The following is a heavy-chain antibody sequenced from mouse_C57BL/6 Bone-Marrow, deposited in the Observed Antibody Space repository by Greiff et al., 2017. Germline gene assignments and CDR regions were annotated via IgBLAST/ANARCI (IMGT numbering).Heavy chain of an antibody. V-gene: IGHV1-55*01. CDR1: GYTFTSYW. D-gene: IGHD1-1*01. CDR2: IYPGSGST. CDR3: ASSSLYYYGSKGDY. J-gene: IGHJ4*01. Sequence: QVQLQQPGAELVKPGASVKMSCKASGYTFTSYWITWVKQRPGQGLEWIGDIYPGSGSTNYNEKFKSKATLTVDTSSSTAYMQLSSLTSEDSAVYYCASSSLYYYGSKGDYWGQGTSVTVSS.